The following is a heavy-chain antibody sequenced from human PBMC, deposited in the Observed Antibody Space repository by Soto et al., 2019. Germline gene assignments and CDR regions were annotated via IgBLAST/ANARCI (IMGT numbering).Heavy chain of an antibody. CDR1: GYTFTNYL. J-gene: IGHJ4*02. CDR2: IFPGDSDT. Sequence: GESLKISCKAIGYTFTNYLISWVRQTPGKGLEWMGIIFPGDSDTRYNPSFEGQVTVSADESISTAYLQWNTLKASDTAMYYCVRPNFGALTHFDFWGQGTLVTVSS. D-gene: IGHD3-16*01. V-gene: IGHV5-51*01. CDR3: VRPNFGALTHFDF.